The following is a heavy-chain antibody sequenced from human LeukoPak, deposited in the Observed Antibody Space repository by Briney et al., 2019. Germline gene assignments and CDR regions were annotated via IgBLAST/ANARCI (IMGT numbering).Heavy chain of an antibody. J-gene: IGHJ4*02. Sequence: PGGSLRLSCAASGFTFSSYSMNWVRQAPGKGLEWVSSISSSSSYIYYADSVKGRFTISRDNAKNSLYLQMNSLRAEDTAVYYCARAPEGYYDFWSGYYTPADYWGQGTLVTVSS. V-gene: IGHV3-21*01. CDR2: ISSSSSYI. CDR3: ARAPEGYYDFWSGYYTPADY. D-gene: IGHD3-3*01. CDR1: GFTFSSYS.